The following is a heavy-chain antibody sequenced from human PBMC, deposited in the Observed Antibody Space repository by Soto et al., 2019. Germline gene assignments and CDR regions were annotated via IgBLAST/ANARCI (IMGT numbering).Heavy chain of an antibody. CDR1: GFTFSYYW. J-gene: IGHJ3*01. D-gene: IGHD2-21*02. V-gene: IGHV3-74*01. Sequence: EVQLVESEGGLVQPGGSLRLSCAASGFTFSYYWMHWVRQAPGQGLVWVSRIHSDGSSTTYADSVKGRFTISRDNAKNTLYLQMNRLRAEDTAVYYCARGDKGAFDLWGQGTMFSVSS. CDR2: IHSDGSST. CDR3: ARGDKGAFDL.